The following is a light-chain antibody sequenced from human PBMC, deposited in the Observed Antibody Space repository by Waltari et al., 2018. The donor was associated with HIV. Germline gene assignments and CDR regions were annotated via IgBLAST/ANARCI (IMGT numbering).Light chain of an antibody. V-gene: IGKV1-12*01. CDR2: AAS. J-gene: IGKJ1*01. CDR1: QGISSW. CDR3: QQANSFPRT. Sequence: DIPVAQAPSSGVGSVGGRVPITCRASQGISSWLAWYQQKPGKAPKLLIYAASSLQSGVPSRFSGSGSGTDFTLTISSLQPEDFATYYCQQANSFPRTFGQGTKVEIK.